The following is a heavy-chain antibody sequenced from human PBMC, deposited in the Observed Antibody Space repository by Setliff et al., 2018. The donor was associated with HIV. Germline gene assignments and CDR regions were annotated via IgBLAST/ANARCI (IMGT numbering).Heavy chain of an antibody. V-gene: IGHV5-51*01. Sequence: PGESLKISCKGSGYYFTNYWIGWVRQMPGKGLEWMGIIYPGDSDTRYSPSFQGQVTISADKSISTAYLQWSSLKASDTAMYYCARPQHIHVLYAFDIWGQGTMVTVSS. CDR3: ARPQHIHVLYAFDI. D-gene: IGHD2-21*01. CDR2: IYPGDSDT. J-gene: IGHJ3*02. CDR1: GYYFTNYW.